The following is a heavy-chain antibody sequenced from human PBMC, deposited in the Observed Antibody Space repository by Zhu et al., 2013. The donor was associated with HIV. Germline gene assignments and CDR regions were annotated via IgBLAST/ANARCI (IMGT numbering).Heavy chain of an antibody. Sequence: QVQLVQSGAEVKKPGASVKVSCKASGYTFTSYGISWVRQAPGQGLEWMGWISAYNGNTNYAQKLQGRVTMTTDTSTSTAYIELRSLRSDDTAVYYCAREIEPDWLYPHDAFDIWGQGTMVTVSS. CDR2: ISAYNGNT. V-gene: IGHV1-18*01. CDR1: GYTFTSYG. CDR3: AREIEPDWLYPHDAFDI. D-gene: IGHD3-9*01. J-gene: IGHJ3*02.